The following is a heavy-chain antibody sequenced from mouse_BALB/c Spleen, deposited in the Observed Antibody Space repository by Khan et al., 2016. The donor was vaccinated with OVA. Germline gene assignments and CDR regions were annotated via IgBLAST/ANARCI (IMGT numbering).Heavy chain of an antibody. D-gene: IGHD1-1*01. CDR2: ISGDSNTI. CDR1: GFTFNSYG. Sequence: VQLKESGGGLVQPGGSRKLSCAASGFTFNSYGMHWVRQAPEKGLEWVAYISGDSNTIYYADKVKGRFTISRDNPKNTLFLQMTSLMSEDTAMYYCATSYFYGYYFDYWGPGTTLTVS. CDR3: ATSYFYGYYFDY. J-gene: IGHJ2*01. V-gene: IGHV5-17*02.